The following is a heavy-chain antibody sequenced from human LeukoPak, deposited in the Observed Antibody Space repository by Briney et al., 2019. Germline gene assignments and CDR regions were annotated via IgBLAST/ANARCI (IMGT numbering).Heavy chain of an antibody. J-gene: IGHJ4*02. D-gene: IGHD6-6*01. Sequence: PSETLSLTCTASGGSISSGGYYWSWIRQHPGKGLEWIGYIYYSGSTYYNPSLKSRVTISVDTSKNQFSLKLSSVTAADTAVYYCARCIAARLEIDYWGQGTLVTVSS. CDR3: ARCIAARLEIDY. CDR2: IYYSGST. V-gene: IGHV4-31*03. CDR1: GGSISSGGYY.